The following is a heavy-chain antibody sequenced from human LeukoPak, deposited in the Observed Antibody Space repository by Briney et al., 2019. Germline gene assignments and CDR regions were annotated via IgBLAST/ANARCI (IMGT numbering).Heavy chain of an antibody. CDR1: GFTFSSYA. CDR3: ARAWIKDIVVVPAAMDWFDP. J-gene: IGHJ5*02. CDR2: MSYDGSNK. V-gene: IGHV3-30-3*01. D-gene: IGHD2-2*01. Sequence: GGSLRLSCAASGFTFSSYAMHWVRQAPGKGLEWVAVMSYDGSNKYYADSVKGRFTISRDNSKNTLYLQMNSLRAEDTAVYYCARAWIKDIVVVPAAMDWFDPWGQGTLVTVSS.